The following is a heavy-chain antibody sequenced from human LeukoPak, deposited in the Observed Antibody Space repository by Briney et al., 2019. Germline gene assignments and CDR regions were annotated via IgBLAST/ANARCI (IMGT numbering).Heavy chain of an antibody. J-gene: IGHJ6*03. CDR2: INQSGDT. Sequence: SESLSLTCAVYGGSFSDYSWGWVRQPPGKGLEWIGEINQSGDTNHNPSLMSGVISSVATSKNQFSLKVSSVTAADTAVYYCARVGYSYSINDWSRTGLGAYPTKYYYYMDVWGKGTTVMVSS. CDR3: ARVGYSYSINDWSRTGLGAYPTKYYYYMDV. CDR1: GGSFSDYS. D-gene: IGHD5-18*01. V-gene: IGHV4-34*01.